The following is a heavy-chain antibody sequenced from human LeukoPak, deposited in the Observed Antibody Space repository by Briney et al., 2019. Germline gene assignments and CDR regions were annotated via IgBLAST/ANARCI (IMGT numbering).Heavy chain of an antibody. CDR1: GFTFSSYA. CDR2: ISYDGSNK. J-gene: IGHJ3*02. Sequence: GRSLRLSCAASGFTFSSYAMHWVRQAPGKGLEWVAVISYDGSNKYYADSVKGRFTISRDNSKNTLYLQMNSPRAEDTAVYYCQGSYDAFDIWGQGTMVTVSS. V-gene: IGHV3-30-3*01. CDR3: QGSYDAFDI. D-gene: IGHD1-26*01.